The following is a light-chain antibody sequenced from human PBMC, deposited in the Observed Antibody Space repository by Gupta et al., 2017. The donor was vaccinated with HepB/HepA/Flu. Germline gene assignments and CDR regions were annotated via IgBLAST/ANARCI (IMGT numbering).Light chain of an antibody. CDR3: QSDDIRLRDV. Sequence: QPTSVSGAPGQRVTISCTGSSSNIGAGYDVHWYLQLPGTAPKLLIFGNNNRPSGVPDRFSGSNSGTSASLAITGLQAEDEADYYCQSDDIRLRDVFGTGTKVNGL. J-gene: IGLJ1*01. CDR1: SSNIGAGYD. V-gene: IGLV1-40*01. CDR2: GNN.